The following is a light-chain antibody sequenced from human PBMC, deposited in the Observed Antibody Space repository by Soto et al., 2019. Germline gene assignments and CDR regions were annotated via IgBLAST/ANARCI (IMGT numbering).Light chain of an antibody. CDR1: QDISNY. Sequence: DLQMTQYPSTLSASVGDRVTITCRASQDISNYLVWYQQKPGKAPKPLIYAASTLQSGVPSRFSGSGSGTEFTLTISSLQPDDFATYYCQQYNSYPWTFGQGTKVDI. CDR2: AAS. CDR3: QQYNSYPWT. V-gene: IGKV1-16*01. J-gene: IGKJ1*01.